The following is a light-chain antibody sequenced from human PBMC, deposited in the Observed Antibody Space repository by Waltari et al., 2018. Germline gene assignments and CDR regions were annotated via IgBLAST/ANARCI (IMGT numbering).Light chain of an antibody. V-gene: IGLV3-1*01. J-gene: IGLJ3*02. CDR2: QDT. Sequence: SYELTQPPSVSVSPGPTARIPCSGDELGDKYACWYQQKPSQSPVLVIYQDTKRPSGIPERFSGSSSGNTATLTIRGTQAMDEADYYCQAWDRGTWVFGGGTKLTVL. CDR1: ELGDKY. CDR3: QAWDRGTWV.